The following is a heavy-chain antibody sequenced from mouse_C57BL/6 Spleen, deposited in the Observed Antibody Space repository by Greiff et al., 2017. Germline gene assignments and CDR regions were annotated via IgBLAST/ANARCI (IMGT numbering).Heavy chain of an antibody. CDR1: GYTFTSYG. J-gene: IGHJ4*01. V-gene: IGHV1-81*01. Sequence: VQVVESGAELARPGASVKLSCKASGYTFTSYGISWVKQRTGQGLEWIGEIYPRSGNTYYNEKFKGKATLTADKSSSTAYMELRSLTSEDAAVYFCARLGDYYAMDYWGQGTSVTVSS. CDR2: IYPRSGNT. CDR3: ARLGDYYAMDY.